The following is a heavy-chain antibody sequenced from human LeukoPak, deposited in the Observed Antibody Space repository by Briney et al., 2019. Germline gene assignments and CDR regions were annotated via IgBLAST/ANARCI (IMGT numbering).Heavy chain of an antibody. Sequence: GGSLRLSCAASGFTFSSYAMHWVRQAPGKGLEWVAVISYDGSNKYYADSVKGRFTISRDNAKNSLYLQMNSLRDEDTAVYYCARPWNYYYYYVMDVWGQGTTVTVSS. CDR2: ISYDGSNK. CDR1: GFTFSSYA. J-gene: IGHJ6*02. CDR3: ARPWNYYYYYVMDV. D-gene: IGHD1-1*01. V-gene: IGHV3-30-3*01.